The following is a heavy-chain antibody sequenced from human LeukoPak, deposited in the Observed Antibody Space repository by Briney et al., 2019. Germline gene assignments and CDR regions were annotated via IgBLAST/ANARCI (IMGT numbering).Heavy chain of an antibody. CDR1: GYSISSGYH. Sequence: PSETLSLTCTVSGYSISSGYHCGWSRPPGGRREGWIERNYHSGSTYYNPSVKSRVTISVDTSKNQFSLQMSSVTAADTAVYYCARDRSAGGAVIGIKTGIDNWGQGTLVTVSS. CDR2: NYHSGST. CDR3: ARDRSAGGAVIGIKTGIDN. V-gene: IGHV4-38-2*02. J-gene: IGHJ4*02. D-gene: IGHD3-16*01.